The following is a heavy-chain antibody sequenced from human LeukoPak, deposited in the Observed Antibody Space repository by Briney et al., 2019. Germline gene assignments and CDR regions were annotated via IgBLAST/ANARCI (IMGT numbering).Heavy chain of an antibody. V-gene: IGHV4-39*01. Sequence: SETLSLTCTVSGGSISSSGYYWGWIRQPPGKGLDWIGSIYYSGSTYYNPSLKSRVTISVDTSKNQFSLKLSSVTAADTAVYYCARTVTAIAPWYFDYWGQGTLVTVSS. CDR1: GGSISSSGYY. J-gene: IGHJ4*02. D-gene: IGHD2-21*02. CDR3: ARTVTAIAPWYFDY. CDR2: IYYSGST.